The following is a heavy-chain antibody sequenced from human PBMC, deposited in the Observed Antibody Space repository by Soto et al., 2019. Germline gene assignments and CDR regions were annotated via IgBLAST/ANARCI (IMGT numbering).Heavy chain of an antibody. CDR2: ISYDGSNK. V-gene: IGHV3-30-3*01. Sequence: QVQLVESGGGVVQPGRSLRLSCAASGFTFSSYAMHWVRQAPGKGLEWVAVISYDGSNKYYADSVKGRFTISRDNSKNALYLQMNSLRAEDTAVYYCARVPPYSSSWFYGMDVWGQGTTVTVSS. D-gene: IGHD6-13*01. CDR1: GFTFSSYA. J-gene: IGHJ6*02. CDR3: ARVPPYSSSWFYGMDV.